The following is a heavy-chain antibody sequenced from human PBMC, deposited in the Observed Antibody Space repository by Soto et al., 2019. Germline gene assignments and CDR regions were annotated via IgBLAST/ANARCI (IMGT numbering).Heavy chain of an antibody. J-gene: IGHJ5*02. CDR2: IYYTGNA. CDR1: GDSISSSSYY. Sequence: SETLSLTCTVSGDSISSSSYYWGWIRQPPGKGLEWIGSIYYTGNAYYNPSLKSRVTIFVDTSKNQFSLKLTSVTAADTALYYCARDYFDSSDYTTNWFDPWGQGTLVTVSS. CDR3: ARDYFDSSDYTTNWFDP. D-gene: IGHD3-22*01. V-gene: IGHV4-39*01.